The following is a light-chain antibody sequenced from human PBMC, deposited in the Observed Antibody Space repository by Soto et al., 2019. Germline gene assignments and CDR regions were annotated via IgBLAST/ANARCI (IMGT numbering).Light chain of an antibody. V-gene: IGLV2-14*03. CDR2: EVR. J-gene: IGLJ1*01. CDR3: SSYTTSSTRV. Sequence: QSALTQPASVSGSPGQSITISCTGTSSDVGAYDFVSWYQQHPDKAPKLMIYEVRNRPSGVSNRFSGSKSVNTATLTISGLQAEDEADYYCSSYTTSSTRVFGIGPKVTFL. CDR1: SSDVGAYDF.